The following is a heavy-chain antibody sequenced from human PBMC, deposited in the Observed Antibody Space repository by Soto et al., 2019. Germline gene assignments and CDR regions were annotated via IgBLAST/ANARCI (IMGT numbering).Heavy chain of an antibody. CDR3: ARESEDLTSNFDY. J-gene: IGHJ4*02. CDR1: GLTFTRYS. CDR2: ISSTTNYI. Sequence: GGSLRLSCAASGLTFTRYSMNWVRQAPGKGLEWVSSISSTTNYIYYADSMKGRFTVSRDNAKNSVYLEMNSLSAEDTALYYCARESEDLTSNFDYWGQGTLVTVSS. V-gene: IGHV3-21*01.